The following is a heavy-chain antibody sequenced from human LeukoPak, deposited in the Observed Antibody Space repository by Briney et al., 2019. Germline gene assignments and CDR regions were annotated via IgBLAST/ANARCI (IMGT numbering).Heavy chain of an antibody. CDR2: IHQDGSEE. Sequence: PGGSLRLSCTSSGFTFSNYWMTWVRQAPGKGLEWVATIHQDGSEEYYVDSVKGRFTISRDNAKNSLYLQMSSLRADDTAVYYCANEGAYTSSSPTGYWGQGTLVTVSS. D-gene: IGHD6-6*01. CDR3: ANEGAYTSSSPTGY. V-gene: IGHV3-7*01. CDR1: GFTFSNYW. J-gene: IGHJ4*02.